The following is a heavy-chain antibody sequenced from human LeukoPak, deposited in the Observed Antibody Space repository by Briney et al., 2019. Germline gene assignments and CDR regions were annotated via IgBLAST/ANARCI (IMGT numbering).Heavy chain of an antibody. CDR2: ILGGGGT. CDR1: GFTVSSNY. CDR3: ARGLVLTYYYFES. V-gene: IGHV3-66*01. D-gene: IGHD2-8*02. Sequence: GGSLRLSCAASGFTVSSNYMTWVRQAPGKGLEWVSVILGGGGTYYADSVKGRFTISRDNSKNTSYLQTNSLRAEDTAVYYCARGLVLTYYYFESWGQGTLVTVSS. J-gene: IGHJ4*02.